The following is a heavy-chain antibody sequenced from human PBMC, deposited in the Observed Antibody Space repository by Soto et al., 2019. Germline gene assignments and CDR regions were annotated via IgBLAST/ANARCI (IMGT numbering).Heavy chain of an antibody. CDR2: ISSSSSYI. Sequence: GGSLSLSCAASGFTFSSYSMNWVRQAPGKGLEWVSSISSSSSYIYYADSVKGRFTISRDNAKNSLNQQMNSRRAEDTVVYYCARDYYQLLPNWFDPWGQGTRVTVSS. V-gene: IGHV3-21*01. CDR3: ARDYYQLLPNWFDP. CDR1: GFTFSSYS. D-gene: IGHD2-2*01. J-gene: IGHJ5*02.